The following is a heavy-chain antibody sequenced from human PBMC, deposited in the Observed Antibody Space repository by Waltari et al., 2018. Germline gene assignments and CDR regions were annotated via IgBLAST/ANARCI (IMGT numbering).Heavy chain of an antibody. Sequence: EVQLVESGGGLVQPGGSLRLSCAASGFTFSNNWMTWVRQAPGKGVEWVAKINQDGSEKYSVESVKGRFTISRDNAKNSLYLQLNSLRADDTAVYYCTRGGDDSSWYWRNWGQGTLVTVSS. J-gene: IGHJ4*02. CDR1: GFTFSNNW. CDR2: INQDGSEK. D-gene: IGHD6-13*01. CDR3: TRGGDDSSWYWRN. V-gene: IGHV3-7*01.